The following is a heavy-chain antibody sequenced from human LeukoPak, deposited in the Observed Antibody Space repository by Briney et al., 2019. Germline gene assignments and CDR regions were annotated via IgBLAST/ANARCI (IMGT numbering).Heavy chain of an antibody. V-gene: IGHV3-30*02. CDR1: GFTFSSYG. J-gene: IGHJ3*02. CDR3: AKSDSLYYYDSSGYHGDAFDI. D-gene: IGHD3-22*01. Sequence: GGTLRLSCAASGFTFSSYGMHWVRQAPGKGRGWVAFIRYDGSNKYYADSVQGRFTISRDNSKNTLYLQMNSLRAEDTAVYYCAKSDSLYYYDSSGYHGDAFDIWGQGTMVTVSS. CDR2: IRYDGSNK.